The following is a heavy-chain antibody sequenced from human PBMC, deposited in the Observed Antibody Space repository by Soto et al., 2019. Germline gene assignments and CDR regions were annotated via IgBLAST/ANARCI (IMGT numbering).Heavy chain of an antibody. CDR1: GGSISSGCYY. CDR3: ASTASTYDFWSGYYTPQGYYYYYMDV. J-gene: IGHJ6*03. D-gene: IGHD3-3*01. Sequence: SETLSLTCTVSGGSISSGCYYWSWTRQHPGKGLEWIGYIYYSGSTYYNPSLKSRVTISVDTSKNQFSLKLSSVTAADTAVYYCASTASTYDFWSGYYTPQGYYYYYMDVWGKGTTVTVSS. V-gene: IGHV4-31*03. CDR2: IYYSGST.